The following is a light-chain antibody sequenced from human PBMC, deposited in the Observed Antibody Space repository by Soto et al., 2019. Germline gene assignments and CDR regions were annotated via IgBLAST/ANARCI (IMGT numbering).Light chain of an antibody. CDR3: QQYYTTPRT. CDR2: WAS. CDR1: QSVLYSANNKNY. Sequence: DIVMTQSPDSLAVSLGERATLNCKSSQSVLYSANNKNYLAWYQQKPGQPPKLLIYWASTRESGVPDRFSGSGSGTDFTLTISSLQAEDVAVYFCQQYYTTPRTFGQVTKVEIK. J-gene: IGKJ1*01. V-gene: IGKV4-1*01.